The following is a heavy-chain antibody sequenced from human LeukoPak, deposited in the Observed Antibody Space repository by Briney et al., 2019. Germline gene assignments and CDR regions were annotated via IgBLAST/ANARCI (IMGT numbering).Heavy chain of an antibody. CDR3: ARRHNGDYENPWDY. V-gene: IGHV5-51*01. CDR1: GYRFTNNW. J-gene: IGHJ4*02. CDR2: IFPRDSET. D-gene: IGHD4-17*01. Sequence: GESLKISCEGSGYRFTNNWIGWVRRMPGKGLEWMGIIFPRDSETRYSPSFQGQVTISADKSINTAYLERSSLKASDTAMYYCARRHNGDYENPWDYWGQGTLVTVSS.